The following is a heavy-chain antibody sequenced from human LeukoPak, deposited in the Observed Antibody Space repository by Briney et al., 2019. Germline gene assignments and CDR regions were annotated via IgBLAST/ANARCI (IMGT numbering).Heavy chain of an antibody. Sequence: TLSVTCTVSGGSISCGGYYWSWIRQHPGQGLEWIGYIYYSGSTYYNPSLKSRVTISVDTSKNQYSLKLSSVTAADTAVYYCARLEMATVYYFDYWGQGTLVTVSS. CDR2: IYYSGST. CDR3: ARLEMATVYYFDY. V-gene: IGHV4-31*03. D-gene: IGHD5-24*01. J-gene: IGHJ4*02. CDR1: GGSISCGGYY.